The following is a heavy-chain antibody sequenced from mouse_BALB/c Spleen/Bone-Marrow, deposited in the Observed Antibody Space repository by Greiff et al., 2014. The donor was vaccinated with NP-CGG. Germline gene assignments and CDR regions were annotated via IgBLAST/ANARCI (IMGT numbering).Heavy chain of an antibody. D-gene: IGHD2-14*01. J-gene: IGHJ3*01. CDR2: IDTSDSYT. V-gene: IGHV1-69*01. CDR1: GHTFPDYW. Sequence: QVQLKESGAGLVMPGASVKMSCKASGHTFPDYWMHWGEQRPGQGLEGIGAIDTSDSYTSYNQKFKGKATLTVDESSSTAYMQLSSLTSEDSAVYYCARSDYRFDPLPYWGQGTLVTVSA. CDR3: ARSDYRFDPLPY.